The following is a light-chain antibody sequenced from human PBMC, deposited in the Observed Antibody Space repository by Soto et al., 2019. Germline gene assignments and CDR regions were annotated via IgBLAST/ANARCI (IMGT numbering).Light chain of an antibody. J-gene: IGKJ1*01. V-gene: IGKV3-15*01. CDR3: QQYNNWPRT. CDR2: GAS. CDR1: QSVRNY. Sequence: IVMTQSPATLSVSPGERATLSCRASQSVRNYLAWYQQRPGQAPRLLIFGASTRATDIPARFSGSGSGTEFTLTISSLQSEDFAVYYCQQYNNWPRTFGQGT.